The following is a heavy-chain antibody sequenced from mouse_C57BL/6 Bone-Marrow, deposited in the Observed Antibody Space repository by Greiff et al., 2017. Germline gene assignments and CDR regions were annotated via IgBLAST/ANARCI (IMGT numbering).Heavy chain of an antibody. CDR2: ISYDGSN. CDR1: GYSITSGYY. Sequence: VQLQQSGPGLVKPSQSLSLTCSVSGYSITSGYYWNWIRQLPGNKLEWMGYISYDGSNNYNPSLKNRITITRDTSKNQYLLKLNSVTTEDTATYYWATGPYRKGYGDYAMDYWGQGTSVTVSS. J-gene: IGHJ4*01. CDR3: ATGPYRKGYGDYAMDY. D-gene: IGHD3-1*01. V-gene: IGHV3-6*01.